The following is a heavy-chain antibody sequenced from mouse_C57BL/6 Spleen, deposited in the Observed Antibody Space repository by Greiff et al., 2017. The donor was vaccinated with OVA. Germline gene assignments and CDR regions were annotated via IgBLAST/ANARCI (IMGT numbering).Heavy chain of an antibody. V-gene: IGHV3-6*01. J-gene: IGHJ2*01. CDR2: ISYDGSN. CDR3: ARDEITTYFDY. CDR1: GYSITSGYY. D-gene: IGHD2-4*01. Sequence: VQLQQSGPGLVKPSQSLSLTCSVTGYSITSGYYWNWIRQFPGNKLEWMGYISYDGSNNYNPSLKNRISITRDTSKNQFFLKLNSVTTEDTATYYCARDEITTYFDYWGQGTTLTVSS.